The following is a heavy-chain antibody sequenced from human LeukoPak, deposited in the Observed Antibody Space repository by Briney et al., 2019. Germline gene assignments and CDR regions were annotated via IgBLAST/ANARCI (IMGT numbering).Heavy chain of an antibody. V-gene: IGHV3-30*18. J-gene: IGHJ4*02. D-gene: IGHD3-10*01. CDR1: GFTFSSYG. CDR2: ISYDGSNK. CDR3: AKDLSVLLWFGELFFDY. Sequence: GGSLRLSCAASGFTFSSYGMHWVRQAPGKGLEWVAVISYDGSNKYYADSVKGRFTISRDNSKNTLYLQMNSLSAEDTAVYYCAKDLSVLLWFGELFFDYWGQGTLVTVSS.